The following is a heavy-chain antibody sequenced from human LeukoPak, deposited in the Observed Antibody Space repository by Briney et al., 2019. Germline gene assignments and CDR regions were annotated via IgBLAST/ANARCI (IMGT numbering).Heavy chain of an antibody. CDR1: GGSFSGYY. J-gene: IGHJ4*02. CDR2: INHSGST. Sequence: KPSETLSLTCAVYGGSFSGYYWSWIRQPPGKGLEWIGEINHSGSTNYNPSLKSRVTISVDTSKNQFSLKLSSVTAADTAVYYCARDRYGGSTFDYWGQGTLVTVSS. CDR3: ARDRYGGSTFDY. V-gene: IGHV4-34*01. D-gene: IGHD4-23*01.